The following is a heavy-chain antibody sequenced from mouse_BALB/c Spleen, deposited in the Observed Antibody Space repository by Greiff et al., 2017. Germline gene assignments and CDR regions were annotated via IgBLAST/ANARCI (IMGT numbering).Heavy chain of an antibody. Sequence: VQLQQSGGGLVQPGGSLKLSCAASGFTFSSYGMSWVRQTPDKRLELVATINSNGGSTYYPDSVKGRFTISRDNAKNTLYLQMSSLKSEDTAMYCCARGGLMITTIMDYWGQGTSVTVSS. V-gene: IGHV5-6-3*01. CDR1: GFTFSSYG. CDR2: INSNGGST. CDR3: ARGGLMITTIMDY. J-gene: IGHJ4*01. D-gene: IGHD2-4*01.